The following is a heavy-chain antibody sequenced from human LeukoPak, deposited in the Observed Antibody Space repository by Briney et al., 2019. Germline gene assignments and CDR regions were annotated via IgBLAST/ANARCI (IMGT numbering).Heavy chain of an antibody. CDR1: GDSLTSGSRY. Sequence: PSQTLSLTCTVSGDSLTSGSRYWSWIRQPARKGLKWIGHFYSSTRTTYNPSLESRVTISGDTAKNQFSLKLDSVTAADTAVYFCARCMSELDYGDYAYYYHMDVWGKGTTVTVSS. J-gene: IGHJ6*04. CDR3: ARCMSELDYGDYAYYYHMDV. V-gene: IGHV4-61*09. D-gene: IGHD4-17*01. CDR2: FYSSTRT.